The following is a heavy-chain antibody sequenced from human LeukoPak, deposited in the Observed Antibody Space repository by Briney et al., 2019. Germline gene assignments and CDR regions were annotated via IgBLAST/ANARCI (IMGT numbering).Heavy chain of an antibody. CDR2: ISAYNGNT. CDR1: GYTFTSYG. D-gene: IGHD2-15*01. J-gene: IGHJ4*02. CDR3: ARANCSGGSCQTPFDY. Sequence: ASVKVSCKASGYTFTSYGISWVRQAPGQGLEWMGWISAYNGNTNYAQKFQGRVTMTRDMSTSTVYMELSSLRSEDTAVYYCARANCSGGSCQTPFDYWGQGTLVTVSS. V-gene: IGHV1-18*01.